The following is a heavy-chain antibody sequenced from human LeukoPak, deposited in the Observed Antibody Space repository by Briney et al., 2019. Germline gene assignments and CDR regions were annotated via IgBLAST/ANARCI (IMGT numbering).Heavy chain of an antibody. CDR3: AAYSYGYLYYFDY. V-gene: IGHV4-34*01. D-gene: IGHD5-18*01. CDR2: INHSGST. J-gene: IGHJ4*02. CDR1: GGSFSGYY. Sequence: SETLSLTCAVYGGSFSGYYWNWIRQPPGKGLEWIGEINHSGSTNYNPSLKSRVTISVDTSKNQFSLKLSSVTAADTAVYYCAAYSYGYLYYFDYWGQGTLVTVSS.